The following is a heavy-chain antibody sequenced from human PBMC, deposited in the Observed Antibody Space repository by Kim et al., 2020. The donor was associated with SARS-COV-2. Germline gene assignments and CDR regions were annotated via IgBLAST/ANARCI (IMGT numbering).Heavy chain of an antibody. CDR2: ILDSGIT. J-gene: IGHJ5*02. Sequence: SETLSLTCAVTGYSMTNDNWWAWIRQPPGGGLEWISYILDSGITYYNPSLKGRGAMSIDTSKNQFSLFLYSVTAVDTAVYYCARSSTGNNWFDPWGQGTLVTVSS. CDR3: ARSSTGNNWFDP. D-gene: IGHD1-1*01. CDR1: GYSMTNDNW. V-gene: IGHV4-28*01.